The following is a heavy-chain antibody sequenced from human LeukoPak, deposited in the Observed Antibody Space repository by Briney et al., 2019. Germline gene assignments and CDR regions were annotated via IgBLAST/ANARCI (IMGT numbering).Heavy chain of an antibody. Sequence: GESLKISCQGSGYSFTSYWIGRVRQMPGKGPEWMGIIYPGDSDTRYSPSFQGQVTISADKSISTAYLQWSSLKASDTAMYYCARRVWGDHSPYYFDYWGQGTLVTVSS. CDR2: IYPGDSDT. CDR3: ARRVWGDHSPYYFDY. D-gene: IGHD2-21*02. V-gene: IGHV5-51*01. J-gene: IGHJ4*02. CDR1: GYSFTSYW.